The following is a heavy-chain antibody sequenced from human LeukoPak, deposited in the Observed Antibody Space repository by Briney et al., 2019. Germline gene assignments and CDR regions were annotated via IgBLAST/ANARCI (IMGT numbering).Heavy chain of an antibody. D-gene: IGHD5-18*01. V-gene: IGHV1-69*13. CDR2: IIPIFGTA. CDR3: ARDLLTPDTAMGVVYYYHGMDV. Sequence: SVKVSCKASGGTFSSYAISWVRQAPGQGLEWMGGIIPIFGTANYAQKFQGRVTITADESTSTAYMELSSLRSEDTAVYYCARDLLTPDTAMGVVYYYHGMDVWGQGTTVTVSS. J-gene: IGHJ6*02. CDR1: GGTFSSYA.